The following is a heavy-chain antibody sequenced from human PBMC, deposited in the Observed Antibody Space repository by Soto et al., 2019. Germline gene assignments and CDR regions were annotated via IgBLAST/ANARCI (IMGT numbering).Heavy chain of an antibody. D-gene: IGHD1-7*01. V-gene: IGHV3-73*01. J-gene: IGHJ4*02. CDR3: SAGTTDKVY. Sequence: EVQLVESGGGLVQPGGSLKLSCAASGFTFSGSAMHWVRQASGKGLEWVGRIRSKANSYATAYAASVKGRFTISRDDSKNTAYLQMNSLKTEDTAVYYCSAGTTDKVYWGQGTLVTVSS. CDR2: IRSKANSYAT. CDR1: GFTFSGSA.